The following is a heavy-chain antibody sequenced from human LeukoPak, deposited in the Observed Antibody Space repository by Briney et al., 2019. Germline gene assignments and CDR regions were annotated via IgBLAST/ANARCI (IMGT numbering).Heavy chain of an antibody. Sequence: GGSLRLSCAASGFTFSIYCMNWVRHAPGKGLEWVSSISSSSSYIYYADSVKGRFTISRDNAKNSLYLQMNRLRAEDTAVYYCARGYSSGWGQGTLVTVSS. CDR2: ISSSSSYI. V-gene: IGHV3-21*01. J-gene: IGHJ4*02. CDR1: GFTFSIYC. D-gene: IGHD6-19*01. CDR3: ARGYSSG.